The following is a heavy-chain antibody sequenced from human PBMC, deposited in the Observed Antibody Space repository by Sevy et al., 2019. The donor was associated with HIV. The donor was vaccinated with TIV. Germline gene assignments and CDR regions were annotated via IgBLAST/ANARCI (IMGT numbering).Heavy chain of an antibody. J-gene: IGHJ4*02. CDR3: ARQVGTGYIDESGGFDS. CDR2: IDTSGST. D-gene: IGHD2-15*01. Sequence: SETLSLTCTVSHYSMSSYYWHWFRQPAGKGLEWIGRIDTSGSTNYSPSLRSRVTMSLDTSKNQFSLKLSYVTAADTAVYYCARQVGTGYIDESGGFDSWGQGTLVTVSS. CDR1: HYSMSSYY. V-gene: IGHV4-4*07.